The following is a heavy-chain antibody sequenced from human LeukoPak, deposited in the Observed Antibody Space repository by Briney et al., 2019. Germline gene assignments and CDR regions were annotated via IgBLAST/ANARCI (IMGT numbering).Heavy chain of an antibody. Sequence: SVKFSCKASAGTFTSYAISWVRQAPRQGLEWMGGIITIFGTATYAQKFQGRVTITTDESTSTAYMELSSLRSEDTAVYYCARDGPGPWGQGTLVTVSS. CDR3: ARDGPGP. CDR2: IITIFGTA. D-gene: IGHD1-14*01. CDR1: AGTFTSYA. J-gene: IGHJ5*02. V-gene: IGHV1-69*05.